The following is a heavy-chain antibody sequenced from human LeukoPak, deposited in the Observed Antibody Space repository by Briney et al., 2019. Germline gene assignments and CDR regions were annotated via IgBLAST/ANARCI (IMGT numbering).Heavy chain of an antibody. CDR1: GGSISSYY. D-gene: IGHD5-12*01. CDR3: ATSRCSGYETFDY. V-gene: IGHV4-4*07. CDR2: IYTSGST. J-gene: IGHJ4*02. Sequence: SETLSLTCTVSGGSISSYYWSWIRQPAGKGLEWIESIYTSGSTNYNPSLKSRVTMSVDTSKYQFSLKLSSVTAADTAVYYCATSRCSGYETFDYWGQGTLVTVSS.